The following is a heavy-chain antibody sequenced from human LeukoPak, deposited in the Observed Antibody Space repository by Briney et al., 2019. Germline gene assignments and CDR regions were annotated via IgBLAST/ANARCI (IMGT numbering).Heavy chain of an antibody. J-gene: IGHJ4*02. CDR2: INPSGGST. CDR1: GYTFTIYY. Sequence: VASVKVSCKASGYTFTIYYIHWVRQAPGQGLEWMGLINPSGGSTNYAQKFQGRVTMTSDTSITTAYMELSRLKFDDTAMYYCAREGELGLNDWGQGTLVTVSS. CDR3: AREGELGLND. V-gene: IGHV1-46*01. D-gene: IGHD7-27*01.